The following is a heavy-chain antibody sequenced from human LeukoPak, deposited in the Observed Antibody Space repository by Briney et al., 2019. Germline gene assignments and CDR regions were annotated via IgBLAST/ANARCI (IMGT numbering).Heavy chain of an antibody. CDR2: INPNSGGT. CDR1: VHTFTGYY. D-gene: IGHD3-16*02. V-gene: IGHV1-2*02. J-gene: IGHJ4*02. CDR3: ARGDGMITFGGVIVSDHGFDY. Sequence: GASVTVSCKASVHTFTGYYMHWVRQAPGQGLEWMGWINPNSGGTNYAQKFQGRVTMTRDTSISTAYMELSRLRSDDTAVYYCARGDGMITFGGVIVSDHGFDYWGQGTLVTVSS.